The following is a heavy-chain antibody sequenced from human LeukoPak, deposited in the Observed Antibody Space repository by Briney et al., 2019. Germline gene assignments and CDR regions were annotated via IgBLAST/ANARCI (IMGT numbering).Heavy chain of an antibody. Sequence: PGGSLRLSCAASGFTFSNYAMSWVRQAPGKGLEWVSSISGRDTSTYYADSVKGRFTISRDNSMSTLYLQIHSLRADDTALYYCAKRPTFYKTFDYWGQGTLVTVS. V-gene: IGHV3-23*01. CDR1: GFTFSNYA. D-gene: IGHD3-16*01. CDR2: ISGRDTST. CDR3: AKRPTFYKTFDY. J-gene: IGHJ4*02.